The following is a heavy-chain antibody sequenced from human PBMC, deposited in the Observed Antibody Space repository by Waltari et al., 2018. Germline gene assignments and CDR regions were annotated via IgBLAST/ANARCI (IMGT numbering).Heavy chain of an antibody. J-gene: IGHJ5*02. CDR2: IYHSGST. CDR3: ARPSGYYPFPFDP. CDR1: GYSISSGYY. Sequence: QVQLQESGPGLVKPSETLSLTCTVSGYSISSGYYWGWIRQPPGKGLEWIGSIYHSGSTHYNPSRKSRVTITVDTSKNQFSLKLSSVTAADTAVYYCARPSGYYPFPFDPWGQGTLVTVSS. V-gene: IGHV4-38-2*02. D-gene: IGHD3-22*01.